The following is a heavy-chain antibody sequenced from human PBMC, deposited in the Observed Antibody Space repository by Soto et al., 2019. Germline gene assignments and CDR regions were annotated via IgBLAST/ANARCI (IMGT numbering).Heavy chain of an antibody. D-gene: IGHD3-3*01. CDR1: GFTFSDYY. CDR3: ARVRLYYDFWSGYPSYFDY. V-gene: IGHV3-11*01. Sequence: GGSLRLSCAASGFTFSDYYMSWIRQAPGKGLEWVSYISSSGSTIYYADSVKGRFTISRDNAKNSLYLQMNSLRAEDTAVYYCARVRLYYDFWSGYPSYFDYWGQGTLVTVSS. J-gene: IGHJ4*02. CDR2: ISSSGSTI.